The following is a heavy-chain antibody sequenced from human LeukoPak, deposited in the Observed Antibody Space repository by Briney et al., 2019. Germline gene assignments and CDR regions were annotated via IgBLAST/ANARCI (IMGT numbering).Heavy chain of an antibody. CDR1: GYTFTGYY. Sequence: GASVKVSCKASGYTFTGYYMHWVRQAPGQGLEWMGWINPNSGGTNYAQKFQGRVTMTADTSTSTAYMELRSLRSDDTAVYYCARDTYYYDSSGYWADYWGQGTLVTVSS. J-gene: IGHJ4*02. D-gene: IGHD3-22*01. V-gene: IGHV1-2*02. CDR3: ARDTYYYDSSGYWADY. CDR2: INPNSGGT.